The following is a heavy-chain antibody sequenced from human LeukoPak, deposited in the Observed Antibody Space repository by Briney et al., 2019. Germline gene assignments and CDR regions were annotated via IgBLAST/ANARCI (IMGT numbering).Heavy chain of an antibody. J-gene: IGHJ5*02. D-gene: IGHD2-2*01. Sequence: ASVKVSRKVSGYTFTDYYMHWVQQAPGKGLEWMGLVDPEDGETIYAEKFQGRVTITADTSTDTAYMELSSLRSEDTAVYYCATNGGGVCSSTSCFLDPWGQGTLVTVSS. V-gene: IGHV1-69-2*01. CDR2: VDPEDGET. CDR1: GYTFTDYY. CDR3: ATNGGGVCSSTSCFLDP.